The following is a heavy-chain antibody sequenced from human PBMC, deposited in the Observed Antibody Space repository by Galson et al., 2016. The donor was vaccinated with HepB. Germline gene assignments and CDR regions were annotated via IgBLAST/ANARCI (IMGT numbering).Heavy chain of an antibody. CDR1: GFTGFTFSSYW. J-gene: IGHJ4*01. D-gene: IGHD5-24*01. V-gene: IGHV3-74*01. CDR2: ISLDGSVT. Sequence: SLRLSCAASGFTGFTFSSYWMHWVRQAPGKGLVWVSRISLDGSVTIYGDTVKGRFSTSRDKAKNTLFLQMNSLRAEDPAVYYCGASRDGYIDYWGQGALVTISS. CDR3: GASRDGYIDY.